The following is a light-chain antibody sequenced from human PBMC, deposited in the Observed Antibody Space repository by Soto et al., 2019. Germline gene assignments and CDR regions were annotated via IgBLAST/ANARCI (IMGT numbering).Light chain of an antibody. CDR2: DST. CDR3: QQRNVWPPIT. V-gene: IGKV3-11*01. J-gene: IGKJ5*01. Sequence: VLTQSPATLSLSPGERATLSCRASQSIHTSLAWYQQKPGQPPRLVVYDSTLRANGVPDRFGGSRSGTEFTLTTNNLEPEDFAVYYCQQRNVWPPITFGQGTRLENK. CDR1: QSIHTS.